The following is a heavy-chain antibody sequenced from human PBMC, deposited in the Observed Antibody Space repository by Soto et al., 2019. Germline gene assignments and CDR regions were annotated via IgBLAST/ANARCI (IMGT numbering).Heavy chain of an antibody. CDR3: ETTHLDV. V-gene: IGHV3-21*01. CDR2: ISSSSSYK. D-gene: IGHD2-15*01. J-gene: IGHJ6*02. CDR1: GFTFSSYT. Sequence: EVQLVESGGGLVKPGGSLRLSCVASGFTFSSYTLNWARQAPGKGLEWVSAISSSSSYKYYADSVKGRFIISRDNAQNSLYLQMNSLRSEDTAVYYCETTHLDVWGQGTTVTVSS.